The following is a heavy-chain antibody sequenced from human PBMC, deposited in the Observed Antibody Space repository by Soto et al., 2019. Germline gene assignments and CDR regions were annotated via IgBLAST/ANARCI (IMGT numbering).Heavy chain of an antibody. Sequence: QVQLQESGPGLVKPSGTLSLTCTVSGGSISSHNWWIWVRQPPGKGLEWIGEIYHSGITNYNPSLKSRISISVDKSKNLFSLKLSSVTAADTAIYYCARDFDAWTPHYYYGMDVWGQGTTVAVSS. CDR3: ARDFDAWTPHYYYGMDV. V-gene: IGHV4-4*02. CDR1: GGSISSHNW. D-gene: IGHD3-9*01. J-gene: IGHJ6*02. CDR2: IYHSGIT.